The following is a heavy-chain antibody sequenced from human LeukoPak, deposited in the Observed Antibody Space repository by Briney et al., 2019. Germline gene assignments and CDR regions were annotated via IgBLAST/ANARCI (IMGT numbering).Heavy chain of an antibody. Sequence: KPSETLSLTCTVSGGTISSYYWKWIRQPPGKGLEWIGYIHYSGSTKYNPSLKSRVTISVDTSKNQFSLKLSSVTAADTAVYYCARWYSSGWAFDYWGQGTLVTVSS. D-gene: IGHD6-19*01. CDR1: GGTISSYY. V-gene: IGHV4-59*08. CDR3: ARWYSSGWAFDY. J-gene: IGHJ4*02. CDR2: IHYSGST.